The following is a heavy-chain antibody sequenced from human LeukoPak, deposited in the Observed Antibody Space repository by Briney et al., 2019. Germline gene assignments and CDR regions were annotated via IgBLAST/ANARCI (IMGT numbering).Heavy chain of an antibody. V-gene: IGHV3-23*01. Sequence: PGGSLRLSCAASGFTFSSYAMSWVRQAAGKGLECVSAISGSGGSTYYADSVKGRFTISRDNSKNTLYLQMNSLRAEDTAVYYCAKAHYYDSSGYSDYWGQGTLVTVSS. D-gene: IGHD3-22*01. CDR3: AKAHYYDSSGYSDY. CDR2: ISGSGGST. CDR1: GFTFSSYA. J-gene: IGHJ4*02.